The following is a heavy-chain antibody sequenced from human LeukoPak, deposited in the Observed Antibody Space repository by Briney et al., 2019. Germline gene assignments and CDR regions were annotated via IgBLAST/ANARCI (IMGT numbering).Heavy chain of an antibody. CDR2: IDTDGSTT. CDR1: GFTFSRFW. Sequence: GGSLRLSCAASGFTFSRFWMHWVRHPPGKGLVWVSRIDTDGSTTTYAASMKGRSTISRDNAKHTVYQQITSPRADDPALYYCASLNSFGNDYWAQGAVVTVSS. D-gene: IGHD5-18*01. J-gene: IGHJ4*02. V-gene: IGHV3-74*01. CDR3: ASLNSFGNDY.